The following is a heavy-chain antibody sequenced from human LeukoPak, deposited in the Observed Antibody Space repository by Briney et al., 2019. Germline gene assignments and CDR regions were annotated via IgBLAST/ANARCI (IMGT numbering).Heavy chain of an antibody. CDR3: AKDADSSGWYVGGY. CDR1: GFIFSDYG. J-gene: IGHJ4*02. D-gene: IGHD6-19*01. Sequence: PGGSLRLSCAVSGFIFSDYGMHWVRQAPGKGVEWVAVISYDGSSKYYADSVKGRFTISRDNSRSTLYLQMNSLGAEDTAVYYCAKDADSSGWYVGGYWGQGTLVTVSS. V-gene: IGHV3-30*18. CDR2: ISYDGSSK.